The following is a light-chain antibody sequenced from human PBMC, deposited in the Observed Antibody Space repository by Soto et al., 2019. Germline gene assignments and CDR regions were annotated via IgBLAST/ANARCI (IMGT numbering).Light chain of an antibody. V-gene: IGLV1-40*01. Sequence: QLVLTQPPSVSGAPGQRVTISCTGSNSNIGAGYDVHWYQQLPGTAPKLLIYVNTNRPSGVPDRFSGSKSGTSASLAITGLQAEDEADYYCQSYDSSLSVVFGGGTKLTVL. CDR1: NSNIGAGYD. CDR3: QSYDSSLSVV. J-gene: IGLJ2*01. CDR2: VNT.